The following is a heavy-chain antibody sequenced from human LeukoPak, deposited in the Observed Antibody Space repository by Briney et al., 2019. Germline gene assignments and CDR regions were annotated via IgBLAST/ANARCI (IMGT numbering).Heavy chain of an antibody. V-gene: IGHV3-15*07. CDR3: TTRSPARYCSDGACYSSADY. CDR1: GFSFSDAW. CDR2: IRSKADGGTP. D-gene: IGHD2-15*01. J-gene: IGHJ4*02. Sequence: PGGSLRLSCAASGFSFSDAWMNRVRQAPGKGLEWVGHIRSKADGGTPDYIAPVKGRFTISRDDSKDTLYLQMNSLNTEGTAMYYCTTRSPARYCSDGACYSSADYWGQGTLVTVSS.